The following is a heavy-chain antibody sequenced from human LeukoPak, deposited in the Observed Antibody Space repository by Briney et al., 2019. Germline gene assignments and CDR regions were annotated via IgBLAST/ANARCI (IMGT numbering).Heavy chain of an antibody. D-gene: IGHD3-3*01. CDR2: ISYDGSNK. V-gene: IGHV3-30-3*02. CDR3: ANENYDFWSGNHFDY. J-gene: IGHJ4*02. Sequence: GGSLRLSCAASGFTFSSYAMHWVRQAPGKGLEWVAVISYDGSNKYYADSVKGRFTISRDNSKNTLYLQMNSLRAEDTAVYYCANENYDFWSGNHFDYWGQGTLVTVSS. CDR1: GFTFSSYA.